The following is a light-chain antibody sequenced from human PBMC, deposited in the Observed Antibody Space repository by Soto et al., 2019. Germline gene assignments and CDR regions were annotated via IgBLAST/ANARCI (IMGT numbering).Light chain of an antibody. CDR1: TSNIGLNN. CDR2: DNN. CDR3: GAWDSTLSAVV. V-gene: IGLV1-51*01. J-gene: IGLJ3*02. Sequence: QSVLTQPPSVSAAPGLKVTISCSGSTSNIGLNNVAWYQQLPRAAPQLLIYDNNKRPSGIPDRFSGSKSGTSATLGITGLQTGDEADYFCGAWDSTLSAVVFGGGTKLTVL.